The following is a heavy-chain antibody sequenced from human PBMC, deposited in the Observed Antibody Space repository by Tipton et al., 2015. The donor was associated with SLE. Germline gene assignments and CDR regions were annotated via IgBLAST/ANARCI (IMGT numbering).Heavy chain of an antibody. Sequence: TLSLTCTVSGGSISNYWSWIRQPPGKGLEWIGYIYYSGSTNYNPSLKSRVTISVDTSKNQFSLKLSSVTAADTAVYYCARTFPYGGFDPWGQGTLVTVSS. CDR3: ARTFPYGGFDP. CDR1: GGSISNY. CDR2: IYYSGST. J-gene: IGHJ5*02. D-gene: IGHD4-23*01. V-gene: IGHV4-59*01.